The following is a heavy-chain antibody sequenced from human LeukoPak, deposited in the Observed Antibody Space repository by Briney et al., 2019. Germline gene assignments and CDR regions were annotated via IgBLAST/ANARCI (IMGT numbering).Heavy chain of an antibody. J-gene: IGHJ5*02. Sequence: PGGSLRLSCAASGFTFSSYGMHWVRQAPGKGLEWVAVIWYDGSNKYYADSVKGRSTISRDNSKNTLYLQMNSLRAEDTSVYYCARAGGSYCSGGSCTHGWFDPWGQGTLVTVSS. V-gene: IGHV3-33*01. CDR1: GFTFSSYG. D-gene: IGHD2-15*01. CDR2: IWYDGSNK. CDR3: ARAGGSYCSGGSCTHGWFDP.